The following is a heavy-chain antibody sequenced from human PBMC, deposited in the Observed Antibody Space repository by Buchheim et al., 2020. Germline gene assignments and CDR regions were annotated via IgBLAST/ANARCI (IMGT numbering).Heavy chain of an antibody. CDR3: ARVVWSQGSWGLVYYGMDV. J-gene: IGHJ6*02. CDR2: IYYSGST. V-gene: IGHV4-30-4*01. D-gene: IGHD2-15*01. CDR1: GGSISSGDYY. Sequence: QVQLQESGPGLVKPSQTLFLTCTVSGGSISSGDYYWSWIRQPPGKGLEWIGYIYYSGSTYYNPSLKSRVTISVDTSKTQFSLKLSSVTAADTAVYYCARVVWSQGSWGLVYYGMDVWGQGTT.